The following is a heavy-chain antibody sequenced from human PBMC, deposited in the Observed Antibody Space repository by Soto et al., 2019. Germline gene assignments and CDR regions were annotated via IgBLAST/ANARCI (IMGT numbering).Heavy chain of an antibody. Sequence: SLRLSCAASRFTFSSYAIHWVLQAPGKGLEWVAVISYDGSKKYYADSVKGRFTISRDNSKNTLYLQMNSLRAEDTAVYYCARGEYYYDRVEYWGQGTLVTVSS. CDR3: ARGEYYYDRVEY. CDR2: ISYDGSKK. CDR1: RFTFSSYA. J-gene: IGHJ4*02. V-gene: IGHV3-30-3*01. D-gene: IGHD3-22*01.